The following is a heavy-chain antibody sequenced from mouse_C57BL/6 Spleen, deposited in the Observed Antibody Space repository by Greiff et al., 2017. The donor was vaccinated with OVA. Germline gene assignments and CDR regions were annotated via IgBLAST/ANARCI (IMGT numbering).Heavy chain of an antibody. Sequence: EVQLQESGGGLVKPGGSLKLSCAASGFTFSDYGMHWVRQAPEKGLEWVAYISSGSSTIYYADTVKGRFTISRDNAKNTLFLQMTSLRSEDTAMYYCARGWDGGYYAMDYWGQGTSVTVSS. CDR3: ARGWDGGYYAMDY. V-gene: IGHV5-17*01. D-gene: IGHD4-1*01. CDR1: GFTFSDYG. CDR2: ISSGSSTI. J-gene: IGHJ4*01.